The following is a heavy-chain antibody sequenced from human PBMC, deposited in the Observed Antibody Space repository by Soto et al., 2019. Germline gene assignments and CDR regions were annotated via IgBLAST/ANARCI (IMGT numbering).Heavy chain of an antibody. CDR2: ISYDGSNK. D-gene: IGHD4-17*01. CDR3: AKDPVHGDYVFSYFQH. V-gene: IGHV3-30*18. Sequence: QVQLVESGGGVVQPGRSLRLSCAASGFTFSSYGMHWVRQAPGKGLEWVAVISYDGSNKYYADSVKGRFTISRDNSKNTLYLQMNSLRAEDTAVYYCAKDPVHGDYVFSYFQHWGQDTLVTVSS. J-gene: IGHJ1*01. CDR1: GFTFSSYG.